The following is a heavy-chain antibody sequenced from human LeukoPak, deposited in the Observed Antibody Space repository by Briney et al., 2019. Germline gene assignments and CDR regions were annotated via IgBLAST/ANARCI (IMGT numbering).Heavy chain of an antibody. V-gene: IGHV4-39*07. CDR1: GDSISSSSYY. D-gene: IGHD2-15*01. J-gene: IGHJ4*02. CDR3: ARGEGRKVVVVAARRYYFDY. CDR2: IYYSGST. Sequence: PSETLSLTCTVSGDSISSSSYYWGWIRQPPGKGLEWIGSIYYSGSTYYNPSLKSRVTISVDTSKNQFSLKLSSVTAADTAVYYCARGEGRKVVVVAARRYYFDYWGQGTLVTVSS.